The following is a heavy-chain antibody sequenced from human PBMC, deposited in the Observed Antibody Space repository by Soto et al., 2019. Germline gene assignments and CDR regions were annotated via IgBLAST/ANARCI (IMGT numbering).Heavy chain of an antibody. V-gene: IGHV3-23*01. D-gene: IGHD3-10*01. CDR1: GFTFSSYA. Sequence: EVQLLESGGGLVQPGGSLRLSCAASGFTFSSYAMSWVRQAPGKGLEWVSAISGSGGSTYYADSVKGRFTISRDNSKNALYLHMNSLRAEDTAVYYCAKDNRAMVRGDGMDVWGQGTTVTVSS. CDR2: ISGSGGST. CDR3: AKDNRAMVRGDGMDV. J-gene: IGHJ6*02.